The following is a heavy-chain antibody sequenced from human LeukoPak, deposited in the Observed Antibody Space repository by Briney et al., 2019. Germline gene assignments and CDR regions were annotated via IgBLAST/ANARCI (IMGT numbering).Heavy chain of an antibody. CDR1: GFTVSSNY. Sequence: GGSLRLSCAASGFTVSSNYMSWVRQAPGKGLEWVSVIYSGDSTYYADSVKGRFTISRDNSKNTLYLQMNSLRAEDTAVYYCARDRVDTAMVIPFDYWGQGTLVTVSS. CDR3: ARDRVDTAMVIPFDY. V-gene: IGHV3-66*01. CDR2: IYSGDST. J-gene: IGHJ4*02. D-gene: IGHD5-18*01.